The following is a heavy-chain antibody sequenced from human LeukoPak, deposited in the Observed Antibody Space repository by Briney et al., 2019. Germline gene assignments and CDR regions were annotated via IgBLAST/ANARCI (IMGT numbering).Heavy chain of an antibody. CDR1: GGTFSSYA. D-gene: IGHD6-13*01. V-gene: IGHV1-69*01. CDR3: ARESLGGAAAGTFYFDY. J-gene: IGHJ4*02. Sequence: SVKVSCKASGGTFSSYAISWVRQAPGQGLEWMGGIIPIFGTANYAQKFQGRVTITADESTSTAYMELSSLRSEDTAVYYCARESLGGAAAGTFYFDYWGQGTLVTVSS. CDR2: IIPIFGTA.